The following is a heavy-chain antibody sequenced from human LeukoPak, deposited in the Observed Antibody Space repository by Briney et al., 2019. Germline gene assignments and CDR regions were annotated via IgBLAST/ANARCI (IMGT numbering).Heavy chain of an antibody. V-gene: IGHV3-48*01. J-gene: IGHJ4*02. CDR3: VKEVEATN. CDR2: ISNTGTTM. D-gene: IGHD4-11*01. CDR1: GFTFSSYS. Sequence: PGGSLRLSCTASGFTFSSYSMNWVRQAPGKGLEWASYISNTGTTMYYADSVKGRFTISRDNAKNSLYLQMNSLRVEDTAVYYCVKEVEATNWGQGTPVTVSS.